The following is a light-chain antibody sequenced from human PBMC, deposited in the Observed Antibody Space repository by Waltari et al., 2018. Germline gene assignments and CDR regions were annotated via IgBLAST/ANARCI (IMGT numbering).Light chain of an antibody. Sequence: SVLTQPPSASGTPGQRVTTSCSGRRPNCGSNLANWYQPFPGKAPKLIIYRSDQRPSGVPDRFSCSKSVTSASLAINGLQSEDEAAYYCAAWDDSLHGHWVFGGGTKVTVL. CDR3: AAWDDSLHGHWV. J-gene: IGLJ3*02. V-gene: IGLV1-44*01. CDR1: RPNCGSNL. CDR2: RSD.